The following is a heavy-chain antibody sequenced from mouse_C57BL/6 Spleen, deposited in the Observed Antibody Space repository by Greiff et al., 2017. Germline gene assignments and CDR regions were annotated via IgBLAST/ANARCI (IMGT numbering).Heavy chain of an antibody. V-gene: IGHV1-50*01. Sequence: VQLQQPGAELVKPGASVKLSCKASGYTFTSYWMQWVKQRPGQGLEWIGEIDPSDSYTNYTQTFKGTATLTVDTSSSTAYMQLSSLTSEASAVYYCARDYDGSSHNFDYWGQGTTLTVSS. D-gene: IGHD1-1*01. CDR3: ARDYDGSSHNFDY. J-gene: IGHJ2*01. CDR2: IDPSDSYT. CDR1: GYTFTSYW.